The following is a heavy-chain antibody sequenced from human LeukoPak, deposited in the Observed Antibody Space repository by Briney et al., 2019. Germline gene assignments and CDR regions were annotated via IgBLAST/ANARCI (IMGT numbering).Heavy chain of an antibody. J-gene: IGHJ4*02. CDR3: ARGPPYYYDSSGYRHRFDY. CDR1: GGSVSSSSSY. D-gene: IGHD3-22*01. V-gene: IGHV4-39*02. Sequence: PSETLSLTCTVSGGSVSSSSSYWAWIRQPPGRGLEWIGSVYYSGTTYYNTSLESRVTISEDTSRNRFSLMLSSVTAADTAVYYCARGPPYYYDSSGYRHRFDYWGQGTLVTVSS. CDR2: VYYSGTT.